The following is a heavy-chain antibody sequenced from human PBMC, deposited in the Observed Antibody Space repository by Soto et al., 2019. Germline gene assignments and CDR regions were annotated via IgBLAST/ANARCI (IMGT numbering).Heavy chain of an antibody. CDR2: IIPIFGTA. V-gene: IGHV1-69*13. CDR3: ARGGARELLGNLDD. D-gene: IGHD1-26*01. J-gene: IGHJ4*02. Sequence: SVKVSCTSSGGTFSSYANRLVRQAPGQGLECMGGIIPIFGTANYAQKFQGRVTITADESTSTAYMEPSSLRSEDTAVYYCARGGARELLGNLDDWGQGTLVTVSS. CDR1: GGTFSSYA.